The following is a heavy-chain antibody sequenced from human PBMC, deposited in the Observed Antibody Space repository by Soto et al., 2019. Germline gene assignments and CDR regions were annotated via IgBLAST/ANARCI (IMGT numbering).Heavy chain of an antibody. V-gene: IGHV3-66*01. CDR3: ARDIHNGVRDRVYNWFDP. CDR2: IYSGGST. Sequence: GGSLRLSCAASGFTVSSNYMSWVRQAPGKGLEWVSVIYSGGSTYYADSVKGRFTISRDNSKNTLYLQMNSLRAEDTAVYYCARDIHNGVRDRVYNWFDPWGQGTLVTVFS. J-gene: IGHJ5*02. CDR1: GFTVSSNY. D-gene: IGHD3-10*02.